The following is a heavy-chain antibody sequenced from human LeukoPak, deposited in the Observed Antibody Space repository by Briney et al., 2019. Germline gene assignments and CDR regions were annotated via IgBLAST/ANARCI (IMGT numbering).Heavy chain of an antibody. CDR1: GFTFSDYW. CDR2: IKQDGSDK. V-gene: IGHV3-7*01. J-gene: IGHJ4*02. CDR3: ARGGGDY. D-gene: IGHD1-26*01. Sequence: PVGSLRLSCVASGFTFSDYWMTWVRQAPGKGLEWVANIKQDGSDKKYVDSVKGRFTISRDNAKNSLYLQMDSLRDEDTAVYYCARGGGDYWGQGTLVTVTS.